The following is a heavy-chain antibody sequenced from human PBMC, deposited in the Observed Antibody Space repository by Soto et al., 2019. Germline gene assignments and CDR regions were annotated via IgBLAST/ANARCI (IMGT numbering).Heavy chain of an antibody. Sequence: GGSLRLSCAAPGFTFSSDSMSWVRQAPGKGMEWVSYISSSSSTIYYADSVKGRFTISKDNAKNSLYLQMNSLRAEDTAVYYCARLYDYVWGSYRSDAFDIWGQGTMVTVSS. CDR1: GFTFSSDS. J-gene: IGHJ3*02. CDR3: ARLYDYVWGSYRSDAFDI. V-gene: IGHV3-48*01. CDR2: ISSSSSTI. D-gene: IGHD3-16*02.